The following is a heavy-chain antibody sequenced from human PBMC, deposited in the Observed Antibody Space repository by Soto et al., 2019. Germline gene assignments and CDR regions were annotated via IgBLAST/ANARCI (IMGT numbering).Heavy chain of an antibody. D-gene: IGHD3-10*01. Sequence: EVQLLESGGGLVQPGGSLRLSCAASGFGFSNYAMTWVRQAPGKGLEWVSSITTNGATTYYADPVKGRFTISRFNSLNILSPQLTRLTAERPAGHHCATRAWSGGSGTAAHRDQGTLVTVS. CDR1: GFGFSNYA. V-gene: IGHV3-23*01. CDR2: ITTNGATT. CDR3: ATRAWSGGSGTAAH. J-gene: IGHJ1*01.